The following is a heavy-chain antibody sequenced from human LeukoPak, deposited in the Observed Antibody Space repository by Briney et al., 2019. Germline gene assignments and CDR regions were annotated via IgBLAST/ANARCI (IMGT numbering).Heavy chain of an antibody. Sequence: SETLSLTCSVYGGSISSYYWSWIRQPPGKGLEWIGYIYYSGSTNSNPSLKSRVTISVHTSKYEFSLKLGSVTAADRAVYYCARANYDSSGYYFYYWGQGTLVTVSS. CDR3: ARANYDSSGYYFYY. D-gene: IGHD3-22*01. J-gene: IGHJ4*02. CDR1: GGSISSYY. V-gene: IGHV4-59*01. CDR2: IYYSGST.